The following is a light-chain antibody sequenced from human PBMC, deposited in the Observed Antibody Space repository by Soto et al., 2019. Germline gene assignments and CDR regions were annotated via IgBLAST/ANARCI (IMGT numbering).Light chain of an antibody. CDR2: SNN. Sequence: QSVLTQPPSASGTPGQRVTISCSGSSSNIGSNTVNWYQQLPGTAPKLLIYSNNQRPSGVPDRFSGSKSGTSASLASSGLQSEDEADYYCAAWDDSLNGVVFGGGTKPPS. CDR1: SSNIGSNT. V-gene: IGLV1-44*01. J-gene: IGLJ2*01. CDR3: AAWDDSLNGVV.